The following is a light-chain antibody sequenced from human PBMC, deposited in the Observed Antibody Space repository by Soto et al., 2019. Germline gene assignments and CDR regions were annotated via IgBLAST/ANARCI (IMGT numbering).Light chain of an antibody. V-gene: IGKV3-20*01. Sequence: EIVLTQSPGTLSLSPGERATLSCRASQSVSSSYLAWYQQKPGQAPRLLIYGASSRATGIPERFSGSGSGTDFTLTINRLEPEDFAVYYCQQYGSSSSWTFGQGTKV. CDR3: QQYGSSSSWT. CDR1: QSVSSSY. J-gene: IGKJ1*01. CDR2: GAS.